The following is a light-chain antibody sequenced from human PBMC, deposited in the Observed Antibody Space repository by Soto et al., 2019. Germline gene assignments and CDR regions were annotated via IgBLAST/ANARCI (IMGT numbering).Light chain of an antibody. J-gene: IGLJ1*01. CDR3: CSSAPSRTFV. CDR1: SSAVGSYRL. CDR2: EGT. V-gene: IGLV2-23*01. Sequence: QSVLTQPASVSGSPGQSITISCTGSSSAVGSYRLVSWYQHHPGKVPKLIIYEGTKRPSGVSNRFSGSEPGNTASLTISGLQAEDEADYYCCSSAPSRTFVFGTGTKLTVL.